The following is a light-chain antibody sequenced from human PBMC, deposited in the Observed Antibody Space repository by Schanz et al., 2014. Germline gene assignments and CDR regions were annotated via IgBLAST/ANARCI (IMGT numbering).Light chain of an antibody. V-gene: IGLV3-21*03. Sequence: SYELSQPPSVSVAPGKTARITCEGHNIGSKSVHWYQQKPGQAPVLVVYDDIDRPSGIPERFSGSNSGNTPTLTISRVEAGDEADYYCQVWDSSSDMWVFGGGTKLTVL. CDR2: DDI. CDR3: QVWDSSSDMWV. CDR1: NIGSKS. J-gene: IGLJ3*02.